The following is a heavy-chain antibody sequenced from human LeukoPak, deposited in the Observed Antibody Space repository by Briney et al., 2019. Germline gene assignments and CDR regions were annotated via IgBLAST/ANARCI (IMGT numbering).Heavy chain of an antibody. CDR1: GFTFSSYS. D-gene: IGHD3-9*01. Sequence: GRTLRLSRAASGFTFSSYSMNWVRQAPGKGLECVSYISRSSRTTYYADPVKGRFTISRDNAKNSLYLQMNSLTDEDTAAYYCARDYDILTGYSRFDPWGQGTLVTVSS. J-gene: IGHJ5*02. V-gene: IGHV3-48*02. CDR2: ISRSSRTT. CDR3: ARDYDILTGYSRFDP.